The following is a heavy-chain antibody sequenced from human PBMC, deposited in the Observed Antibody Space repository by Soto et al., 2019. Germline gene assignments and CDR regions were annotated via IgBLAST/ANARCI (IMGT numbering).Heavy chain of an antibody. CDR3: AILRLLRNSSSWLFDS. Sequence: EVQLVQSGAEVKKPGESLKISCKGSGYSFTSYWIGWVRQMPGKGLEWTGIIYPGDSDTRYSPSFQGQVTISADKSRFPAYLQWSSLKASDTAMYYCAILRLLRNSSSWLFDSWGQGTLVTVSS. J-gene: IGHJ4*02. D-gene: IGHD6-13*01. CDR1: GYSFTSYW. V-gene: IGHV5-51*03. CDR2: IYPGDSDT.